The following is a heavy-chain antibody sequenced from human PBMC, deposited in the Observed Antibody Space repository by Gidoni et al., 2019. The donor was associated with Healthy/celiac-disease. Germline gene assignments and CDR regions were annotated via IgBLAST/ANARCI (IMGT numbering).Heavy chain of an antibody. J-gene: IGHJ4*02. Sequence: VQLVQSGAEVKKPGASVTVSCKASGYTFTGYYMPWVRQAPGQGLEWMGWINPNSGGTNYAQKFQGRVTMTRDTSSSTAYMELSRLRSDDTAVYYCARDSRITIFGVVTTWYYFDYWGQGTLVTVSS. CDR2: INPNSGGT. V-gene: IGHV1-2*02. CDR1: GYTFTGYY. CDR3: ARDSRITIFGVVTTWYYFDY. D-gene: IGHD3-3*01.